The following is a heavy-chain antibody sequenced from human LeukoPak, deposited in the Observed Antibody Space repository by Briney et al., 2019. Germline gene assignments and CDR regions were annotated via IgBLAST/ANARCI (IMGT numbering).Heavy chain of an antibody. V-gene: IGHV4-59*11. D-gene: IGHD1-26*01. CDR3: ARGDVGALDY. CDR2: IYYSGST. Sequence: SETLSLTCTVSGGSISSHYWSWIRQPPGKGLEWIGYIYYSGSTNYNPSLKSRATISVDTSKNQFSLKLSSVTAADTAVYYCARGDVGALDYWGQGTLVTVSS. CDR1: GGSISSHY. J-gene: IGHJ4*02.